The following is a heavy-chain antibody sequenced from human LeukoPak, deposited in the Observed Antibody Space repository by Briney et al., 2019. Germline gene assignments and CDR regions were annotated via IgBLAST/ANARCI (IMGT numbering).Heavy chain of an antibody. CDR3: ARDDFPGAAFDI. CDR2: INHSGST. D-gene: IGHD2/OR15-2a*01. V-gene: IGHV4-34*01. Sequence: SETLSLTCAVYGGSFSGYYWSWIRQPPGKGLEWIGEINHSGSTNYNPSLKSRVTISVDTSKNQFSLKLSSVTAADTAVYYCARDDFPGAAFDIWGQGTMVTVSS. CDR1: GGSFSGYY. J-gene: IGHJ3*02.